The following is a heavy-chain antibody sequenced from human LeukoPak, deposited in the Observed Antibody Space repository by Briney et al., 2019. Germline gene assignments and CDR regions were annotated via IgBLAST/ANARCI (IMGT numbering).Heavy chain of an antibody. J-gene: IGHJ5*02. CDR2: IYYSGST. CDR1: GGSISSYY. CDR3: ARVKNWFDP. V-gene: IGHV4-59*01. Sequence: SETLSLTCTVSGGSISSYYWSWIRQPPGKGLEWIGYIYYSGSTNYIPSLKSRVTISVDTSKNQFSLKLSSVTAADTAVYYCARVKNWFDPWGQGTLVTVSS.